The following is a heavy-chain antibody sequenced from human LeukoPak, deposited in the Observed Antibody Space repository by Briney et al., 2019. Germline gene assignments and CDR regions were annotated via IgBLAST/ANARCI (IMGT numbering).Heavy chain of an antibody. J-gene: IGHJ4*02. CDR2: IYYSGST. Sequence: KPSETLSLTCTVSGGSISSYYWSWIRQPPGKGLEWIGYIYYSGSTNYNPSLKSRVTISVDTSKNQFSLKLSSVTAADTAVYYCARVIVAGTLDYWGQGTLVTVSS. D-gene: IGHD6-19*01. CDR3: ARVIVAGTLDY. CDR1: GGSISSYY. V-gene: IGHV4-59*01.